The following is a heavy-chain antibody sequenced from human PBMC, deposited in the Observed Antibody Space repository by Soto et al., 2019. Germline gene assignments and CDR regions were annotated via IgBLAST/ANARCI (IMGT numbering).Heavy chain of an antibody. CDR3: VKDCTSACPYCHDLDV. CDR2: ITYAGRNK. Sequence: GGSLRLSCVASGFTFGSCGMNWVRQAPGKGLEWVAVITYAGRNKYYADAVRGRFTISRDNSKNTLYLQMSSLRAEDTALYYCVKDCTSACPYCHDLDVWGQGTMVTVSS. V-gene: IGHV3-30*18. J-gene: IGHJ6*02. CDR1: GFTFGSCG. D-gene: IGHD2-15*01.